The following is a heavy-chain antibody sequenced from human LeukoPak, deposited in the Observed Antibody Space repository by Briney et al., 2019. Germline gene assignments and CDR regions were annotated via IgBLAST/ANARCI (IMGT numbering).Heavy chain of an antibody. J-gene: IGHJ4*02. CDR3: ARDGSGSYYNTGLDY. V-gene: IGHV3-7*01. D-gene: IGHD3-10*01. CDR2: IKQDGSEK. CDR1: GFTFSSYW. Sequence: GGSLRLSCAASGFTFSSYWMSWVRQAPGKGLEWVANIKQDGSEKYYVDSVKGRFTISRDNARNSLYLQMNSLRAEDTAVYYCARDGSGSYYNTGLDYWGQGTLVTVSS.